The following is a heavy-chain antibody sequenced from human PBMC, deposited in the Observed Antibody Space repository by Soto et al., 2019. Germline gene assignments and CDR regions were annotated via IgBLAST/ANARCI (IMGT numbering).Heavy chain of an antibody. V-gene: IGHV1-69*12. CDR2: IIPIFGTA. CDR3: ASRGLDYTPATFDY. Sequence: QVQLVQSGAEVKKPGSSVKVSCKASGGTFSSYAISWVRQAPGQGLEWMGGIIPIFGTANYAQKFQGRVTLAADESTSTDYMELSSLRSEDTAVYYCASRGLDYTPATFDYWGQGTLVTVSS. CDR1: GGTFSSYA. D-gene: IGHD4-4*01. J-gene: IGHJ4*02.